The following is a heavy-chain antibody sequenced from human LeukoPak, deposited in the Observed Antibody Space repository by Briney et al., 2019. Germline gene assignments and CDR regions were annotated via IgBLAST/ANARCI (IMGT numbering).Heavy chain of an antibody. D-gene: IGHD2-15*01. CDR2: IYYSGST. J-gene: IGHJ6*03. CDR1: GGSISSYY. CDR3: AREGRCSVGSCYSYYYYMDV. V-gene: IGHV4-59*01. Sequence: SETLSLTCTVSGGSISSYYWSWIRQPPGKGLEWIGYIYYSGSTNYNPSLKSRVTISVDTSKNQFSLKLSSVTAADTAVYYCAREGRCSVGSCYSYYYYMDVWGKGTTVTVSS.